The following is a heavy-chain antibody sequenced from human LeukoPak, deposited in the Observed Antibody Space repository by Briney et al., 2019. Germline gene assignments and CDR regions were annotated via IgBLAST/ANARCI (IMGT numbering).Heavy chain of an antibody. CDR1: GFTFSSFA. J-gene: IGHJ4*02. CDR2: LSGSGGST. D-gene: IGHD6-19*01. CDR3: AISQRYSSAWYSFDY. Sequence: GGSLRLSCAASGFTFSSFAMSWLRQAPGKGLEWVSGLSGSGGSTSYADSVKGRFTISGDNSKNTLYLLMNSLRAEDTAVYYCAISQRYSSAWYSFDYWGQGTLVTVSS. V-gene: IGHV3-23*01.